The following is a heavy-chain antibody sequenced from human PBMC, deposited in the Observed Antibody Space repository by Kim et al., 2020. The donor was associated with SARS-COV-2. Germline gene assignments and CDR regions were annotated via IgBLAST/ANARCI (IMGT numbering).Heavy chain of an antibody. CDR3: ARDSVYCSSTSCPRDAFDI. V-gene: IGHV4-59*01. Sequence: SETLSLTCTVSGGSISSYYWCWIRQPPGKGLEWIGYIYYSGSTNYNPSLKSRVTISVDTSKNQFSLKLSSVTAADTAVYYCARDSVYCSSTSCPRDAFDIWGQGTMVTVSS. CDR2: IYYSGST. J-gene: IGHJ3*02. CDR1: GGSISSYY. D-gene: IGHD2-2*01.